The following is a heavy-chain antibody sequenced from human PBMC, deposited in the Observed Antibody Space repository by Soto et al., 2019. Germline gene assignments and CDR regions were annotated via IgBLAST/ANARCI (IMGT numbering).Heavy chain of an antibody. CDR1: GDSVSSNSAA. V-gene: IGHV6-1*01. CDR3: ARDLGYYDLFYYYYMDV. Sequence: SQTLSLTCAISGDSVSSNSAAWNWIRQSPSRGLEWLGRTYYRSKWYNDYAVSVKSRITINPDTSKNQFSLQLNSVTPEDTAVYYCARDLGYYDLFYYYYMDVWGKGTTVTVSS. D-gene: IGHD3-3*01. J-gene: IGHJ6*03. CDR2: TYYRSKWYN.